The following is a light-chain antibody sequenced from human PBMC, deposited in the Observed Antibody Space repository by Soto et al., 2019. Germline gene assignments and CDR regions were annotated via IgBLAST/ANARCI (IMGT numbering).Light chain of an antibody. CDR1: QSVSSK. CDR2: GAS. J-gene: IGKJ1*01. CDR3: QQYNNWPSWT. V-gene: IGKV3-15*01. Sequence: EIVMTQSPATLSLSPGQRATLSCRASQSVSSKLAWYQQRPGQAPRLLIYGASTRATGIPARFSGSGSGTEFTLTISSLQSEDFAVYYCQQYNNWPSWTFGQGTKVDIK.